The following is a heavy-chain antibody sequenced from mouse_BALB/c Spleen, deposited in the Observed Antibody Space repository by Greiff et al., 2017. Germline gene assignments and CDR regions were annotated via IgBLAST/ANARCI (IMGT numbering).Heavy chain of an antibody. Sequence: VQLVESGAELVRPGASVKLSCKASGYTFTSYWINWVKQRPGQGLEWIGNIYPSDSYTNYNQKFKDKATLTVDKSSSTAYMQLSSPTSEDSAVYYCTRGKNGNYYYAMDYWGQGTSVTVSS. J-gene: IGHJ4*01. D-gene: IGHD2-1*01. CDR1: GYTFTSYW. CDR2: IYPSDSYT. CDR3: TRGKNGNYYYAMDY. V-gene: IGHV1-69*02.